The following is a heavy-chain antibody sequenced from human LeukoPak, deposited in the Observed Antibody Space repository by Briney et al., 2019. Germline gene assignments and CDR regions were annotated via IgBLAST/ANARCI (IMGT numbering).Heavy chain of an antibody. CDR2: INPNSGGT. CDR3: ARDGKSGGREGAFDI. CDR1: GYTFTSYG. Sequence: GASVKVSCKASGYTFTSYGISWVRQAPGQGLEWMGWINPNSGGTNYAQKFQGRVAMTRDTSISTAYMELSRLRSDDTAVYYCARDGKSGGREGAFDIWGQGTMVTVSS. J-gene: IGHJ3*02. V-gene: IGHV1-2*02. D-gene: IGHD1-26*01.